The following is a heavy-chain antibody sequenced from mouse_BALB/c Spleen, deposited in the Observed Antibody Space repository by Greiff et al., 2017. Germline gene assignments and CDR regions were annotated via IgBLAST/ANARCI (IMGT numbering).Heavy chain of an antibody. CDR3: ARRDGNYVHWYFDV. J-gene: IGHJ1*01. CDR2: ILPGSGST. CDR1: GYTFSSYW. V-gene: IGHV1-9*01. Sequence: QVQLKESGAELMKPGASVKISCKATGYTFSSYWIEWVKQRPGHGLEWIGEILPGSGSTNYNEKFKGKATFTADTSSNTAYMQLSSLTSEDSAVYYCARRDGNYVHWYFDVWGAGTTVTVSS. D-gene: IGHD2-1*01.